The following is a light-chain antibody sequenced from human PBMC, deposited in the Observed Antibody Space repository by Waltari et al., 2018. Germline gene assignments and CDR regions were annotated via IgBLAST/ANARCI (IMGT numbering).Light chain of an antibody. CDR3: QQRINWPWT. J-gene: IGKJ1*01. CDR2: DAS. V-gene: IGKV3-11*01. Sequence: EIVLTQSPAPLSLSPGERATLSCRSSQSVSSYLAWYQRTPGQAPRLLIFDASNSATDIPARFSGSGSGTDFTRTISSLEPEDFAVYYCQQRINWPWTYGQGTKVEIK. CDR1: QSVSSY.